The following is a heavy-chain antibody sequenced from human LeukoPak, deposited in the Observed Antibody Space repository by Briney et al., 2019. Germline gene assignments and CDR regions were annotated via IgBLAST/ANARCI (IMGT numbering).Heavy chain of an antibody. CDR3: AKGASSSAFDP. Sequence: PGGSLRLSCAASGFTFSSSVMSWVRQAPGKGLEWVSSITGSGGSTYYADSVKGRFSISRDNSKNTLYLQMNSLRAEDTAVYYCAKGASSSAFDPWGPGTLATVSS. CDR1: GFTFSSSV. D-gene: IGHD6-13*01. V-gene: IGHV3-23*01. J-gene: IGHJ5*02. CDR2: ITGSGGST.